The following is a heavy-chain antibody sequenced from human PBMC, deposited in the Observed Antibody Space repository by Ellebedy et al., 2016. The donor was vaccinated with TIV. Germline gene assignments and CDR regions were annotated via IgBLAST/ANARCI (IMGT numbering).Heavy chain of an antibody. D-gene: IGHD3-16*02. CDR1: GYTFTSYG. J-gene: IGHJ5*02. Sequence: ASVKVSCKASGYTFTSYGISWVRQAPGQGLEWMGWISAYNGNTNYAQKFQGRVTMTTDTSTSTAYMELSSLRSDDTAVYYCARGHDYIWGSYRLPDHWGQGTLVTVSS. V-gene: IGHV1-18*01. CDR2: ISAYNGNT. CDR3: ARGHDYIWGSYRLPDH.